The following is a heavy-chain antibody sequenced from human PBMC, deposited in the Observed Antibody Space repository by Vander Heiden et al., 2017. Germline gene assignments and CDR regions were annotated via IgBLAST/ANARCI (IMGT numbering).Heavy chain of an antibody. D-gene: IGHD3-22*01. V-gene: IGHV3-53*01. J-gene: IGHJ3*02. Sequence: EVQLVESGGGLIQPGGSLRLSCAASGFTVSSNYMSWVRQAPGKGLEWVSVIYSGGSTYYADSVKGRFTISRDNSKNKLYLQMNSLRAEDTAVYYCARPGDYYDSSGYVNDAFDIWGQGTMVTVSS. CDR1: GFTVSSNY. CDR3: ARPGDYYDSSGYVNDAFDI. CDR2: IYSGGST.